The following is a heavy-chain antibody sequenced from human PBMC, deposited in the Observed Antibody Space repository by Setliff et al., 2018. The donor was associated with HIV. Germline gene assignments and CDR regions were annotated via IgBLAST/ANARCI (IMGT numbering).Heavy chain of an antibody. Sequence: PGGSLRLSCAASGFTFSSYWMSWVRQAPGKGLEWVANIKQDGSEKYYVDSVKGRFTISRDNAKNSLYLQMNSLRAEDTAVYYCARSPYYDFWSGYFYYYYYMDVWGKGTTVTVSS. CDR1: GFTFSSYW. D-gene: IGHD3-3*01. CDR3: ARSPYYDFWSGYFYYYYYMDV. CDR2: IKQDGSEK. V-gene: IGHV3-7*01. J-gene: IGHJ6*03.